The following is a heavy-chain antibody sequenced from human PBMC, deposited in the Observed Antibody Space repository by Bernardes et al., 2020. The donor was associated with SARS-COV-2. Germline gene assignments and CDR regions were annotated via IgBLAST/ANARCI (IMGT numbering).Heavy chain of an antibody. CDR3: ARDYGAWYFDY. D-gene: IGHD4-17*01. CDR1: GFTVSSNY. CDR2: IYSGCST. Sequence: GGSLRLSCAASGFTVSSNYMSCFRQSPGKALVWVSVIYSGCSTYYADSVRGRFTISRDDSKNTLSLQMNSLRADDTGIYYCARDYGAWYFDYWGQGTLVSVYS. J-gene: IGHJ4*02. V-gene: IGHV3-53*01.